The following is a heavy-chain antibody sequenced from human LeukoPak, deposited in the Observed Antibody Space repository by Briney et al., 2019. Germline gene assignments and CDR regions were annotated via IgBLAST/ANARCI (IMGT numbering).Heavy chain of an antibody. CDR2: VDHSGGT. CDR3: ARDGFGYYYDSSGYLFDY. CDR1: GYSLSSGCY. D-gene: IGHD3-22*01. V-gene: IGHV4-38-2*02. Sequence: SETLSLTCTVSGYSLSSGCYWGWIRQPPGKGLEWIGSVDHSGGTYYNPSLRSRVSISVDTSKNQFSLKLSSVTAADTAMYYCARDGFGYYYDSSGYLFDYWGQGTLVTVSS. J-gene: IGHJ4*02.